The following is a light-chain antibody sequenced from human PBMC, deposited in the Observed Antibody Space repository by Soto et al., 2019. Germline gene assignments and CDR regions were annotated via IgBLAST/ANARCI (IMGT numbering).Light chain of an antibody. Sequence: EIVLTQSPGTLSLSPGDRATLSCSASQTVSSNFLAWYQQRPAQAPRLLIHGASTRATGITDRFSGSVSGTDFTLIISGLEPEDFAVYCCQQHNNWPQTFGQGTKVDIK. CDR1: QTVSSNF. CDR3: QQHNNWPQT. V-gene: IGKV3-20*01. J-gene: IGKJ1*01. CDR2: GAS.